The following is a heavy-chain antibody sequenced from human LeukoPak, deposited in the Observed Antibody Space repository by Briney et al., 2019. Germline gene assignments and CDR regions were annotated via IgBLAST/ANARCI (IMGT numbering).Heavy chain of an antibody. V-gene: IGHV1-2*02. CDR2: INPNSGGT. CDR3: ARGHYYDSSGYYYGGYYYGMDV. D-gene: IGHD3-22*01. Sequence: ASVKVSCKASGYTFTDYYMYWVRQAPGQGLEWMGWINPNSGGTNYAQKFQGRVTITADKSTSTAYMELSSLRSEDTAVYYCARGHYYDSSGYYYGGYYYGMDVWGQGTTVTVSS. J-gene: IGHJ6*02. CDR1: GYTFTDYY.